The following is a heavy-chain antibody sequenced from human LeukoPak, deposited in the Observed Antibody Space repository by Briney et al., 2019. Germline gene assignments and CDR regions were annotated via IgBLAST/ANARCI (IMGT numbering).Heavy chain of an antibody. Sequence: SETLSLTCTVSGDSISRGYYCGWIRQPPGKGLEWIGSISHGGAAHDSVTTFYNPSLKSRVTMSVDTSKNQFSLRLSSVTAADTAVYFCAGSGMSGVNFDLWGQGTLVTVSS. D-gene: IGHD3-10*01. CDR3: AGSGMSGVNFDL. CDR1: GDSISRGYY. CDR2: ISHGGAAHDSVTT. J-gene: IGHJ4*02. V-gene: IGHV4-38-2*02.